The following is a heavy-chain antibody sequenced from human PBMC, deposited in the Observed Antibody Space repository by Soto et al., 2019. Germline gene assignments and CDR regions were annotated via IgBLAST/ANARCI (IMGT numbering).Heavy chain of an antibody. J-gene: IGHJ5*02. CDR1: GGSISSYY. V-gene: IGHV4-59*01. Sequence: SETLSLTCTVSGGSISSYYWSWIRQPSGKGLEWIGYIYYSGSTNYNPSLKSRVTISVDTSKNQFSLKLSSVTAADAAVYYCARNPRHCSSTSCYIGWFDPWGQGTLVTVSS. CDR3: ARNPRHCSSTSCYIGWFDP. CDR2: IYYSGST. D-gene: IGHD2-2*02.